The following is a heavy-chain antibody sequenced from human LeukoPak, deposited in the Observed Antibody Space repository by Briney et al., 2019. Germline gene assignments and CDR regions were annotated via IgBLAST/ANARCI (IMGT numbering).Heavy chain of an antibody. CDR3: ARDRYYDSSGYPDASFYFDY. D-gene: IGHD3-22*01. CDR1: RGTFSSYT. V-gene: IGHV1-69*13. J-gene: IGHJ4*02. CDR2: IIPIFGTA. Sequence: SVKVSCKASRGTFSSYTISWVRQAPGQGLEWMGGIIPIFGTANYAQKFQGRVTITADESTSTAYMELSSLRSEDTAVYYCARDRYYDSSGYPDASFYFDYWGQGTLVTVSS.